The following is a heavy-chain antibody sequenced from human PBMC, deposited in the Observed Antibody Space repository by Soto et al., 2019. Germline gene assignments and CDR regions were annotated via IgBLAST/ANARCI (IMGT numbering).Heavy chain of an antibody. CDR2: IYPGDSQT. V-gene: IGHV5-51*01. CDR3: ARQIYESDTRPNFQYYFDY. D-gene: IGHD5-12*01. Sequence: PXECLKVSWKCSGNSFTSYWIGLVRQMPGKGLEWMGIIYPGDSQTYYSPSFRGHVTISVTKSITTVFLQWSSLRASDTAMYYCARQIYESDTRPNFQYYFDYWGQGTPVTVSS. CDR1: GNSFTSYW. J-gene: IGHJ4*02.